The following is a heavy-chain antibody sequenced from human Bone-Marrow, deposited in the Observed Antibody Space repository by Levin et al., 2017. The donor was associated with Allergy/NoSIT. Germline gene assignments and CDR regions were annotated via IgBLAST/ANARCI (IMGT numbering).Heavy chain of an antibody. Sequence: GGSLRLSCEASGFTFSSYEMNWVRQAPGKGLEWISYIRTFSSAMYYADSVKGRFTISRDNVKNSLYLQMNNVKAEDTAVYYCARDGGSWSGYPHYGMDVWGQGTTVTVSS. CDR2: IRTFSSAM. J-gene: IGHJ6*02. CDR1: GFTFSSYE. D-gene: IGHD3-3*01. V-gene: IGHV3-48*03. CDR3: ARDGGSWSGYPHYGMDV.